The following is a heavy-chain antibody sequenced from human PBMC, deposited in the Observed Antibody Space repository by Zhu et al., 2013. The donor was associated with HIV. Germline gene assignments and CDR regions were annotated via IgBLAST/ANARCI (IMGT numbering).Heavy chain of an antibody. V-gene: IGHV4-39*07. D-gene: IGHD5-18*01. CDR1: GGSISSSSYY. J-gene: IGHJ4*02. Sequence: QVQLQESGPGLVKPSETLSLTCTVSGGSISSSSYYWGWIRQPPGKGLEWIGSIYYSGSTYYNPSLKSRVTISVDTSKNQFSLKLSSVTAADTAVYYCARVDTAMPQFDYWGQGTLVTVSS. CDR3: ARVDTAMPQFDY. CDR2: IYYSGST.